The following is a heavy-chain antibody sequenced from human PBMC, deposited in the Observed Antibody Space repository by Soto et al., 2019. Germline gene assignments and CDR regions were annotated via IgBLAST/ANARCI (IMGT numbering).Heavy chain of an antibody. J-gene: IGHJ4*02. CDR2: INHSGST. CDR3: ARGGYCTNGVCRGYYFDY. V-gene: IGHV4-34*01. Sequence: QVQLQQWGAGLLKPSETLSLTCAVYGGSFSGYYWSWIRQPPGKGLEWIGEINHSGSTNYNPSLKSRVTISVDTSKNQFSLKLSSVTAADTAVYYCARGGYCTNGVCRGYYFDYWGQGTLVTVSS. D-gene: IGHD2-8*01. CDR1: GGSFSGYY.